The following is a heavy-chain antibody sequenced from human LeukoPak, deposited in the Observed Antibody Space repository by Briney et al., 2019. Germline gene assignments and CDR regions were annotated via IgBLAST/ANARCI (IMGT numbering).Heavy chain of an antibody. CDR3: ARDRRITMVRGVSGARRNDY. CDR1: GGSFSGYY. CDR2: INHSGST. J-gene: IGHJ4*02. V-gene: IGHV4-34*01. D-gene: IGHD3-10*01. Sequence: SETLSLTCAVYGGSFSGYYWSWMRQPPGKGLEWIGEINHSGSTNYNPSLKSRVTISVDTSKNQFSLKLSSVTAADTAVYYCARDRRITMVRGVSGARRNDYWGQGTLVTVSS.